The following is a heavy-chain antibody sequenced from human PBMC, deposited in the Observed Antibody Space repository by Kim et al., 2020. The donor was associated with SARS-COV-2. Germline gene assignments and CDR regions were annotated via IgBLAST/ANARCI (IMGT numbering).Heavy chain of an antibody. D-gene: IGHD3-10*01. J-gene: IGHJ3*02. CDR3: ASGERGVIISDAFDI. CDR2: IYHSGST. Sequence: SETLSLTCAVSGGSISSSNWWCWVRQPPGKGLEWIGEIYHSGSTNYNPSLKSRVTISVDKSKNQFSLKLSSVTAADTAVYYCASGERGVIISDAFDIWGQGTMVTVSS. V-gene: IGHV4-4*02. CDR1: GGSISSSNW.